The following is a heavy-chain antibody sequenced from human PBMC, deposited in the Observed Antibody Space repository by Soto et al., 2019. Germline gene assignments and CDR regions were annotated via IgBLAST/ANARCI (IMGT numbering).Heavy chain of an antibody. Sequence: PGGSLRLSCTASGFTFGDYAMSWFRQAPGKGLEWVGFIRSKAYGGTTEYAASVKGRFTISRDDSKSIAYLQMNSLKTEGTAVYYCTRVVAAVYYYYGMDVWGQGTTVTVSS. D-gene: IGHD6-13*01. CDR3: TRVVAAVYYYYGMDV. CDR1: GFTFGDYA. J-gene: IGHJ6*02. V-gene: IGHV3-49*03. CDR2: IRSKAYGGTT.